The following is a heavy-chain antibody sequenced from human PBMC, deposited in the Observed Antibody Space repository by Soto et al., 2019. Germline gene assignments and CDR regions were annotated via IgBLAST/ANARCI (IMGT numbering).Heavy chain of an antibody. CDR2: IYYSGST. Sequence: PSETLSLTCTVSGGSISSYYWSWIRQPPGKGLEWIGYIYYSGSTNYNPSLKSRVTISVDTSKHQFSLRLSSVTAADTAVYYCARGRYYYYGMDVWGQGTTVTSP. J-gene: IGHJ6*02. CDR1: GGSISSYY. V-gene: IGHV4-59*01. CDR3: ARGRYYYYGMDV.